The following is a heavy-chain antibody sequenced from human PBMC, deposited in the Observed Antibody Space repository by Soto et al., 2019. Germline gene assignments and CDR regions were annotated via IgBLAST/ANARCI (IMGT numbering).Heavy chain of an antibody. CDR1: GGSFSGYY. J-gene: IGHJ4*02. CDR3: ARGALPYVWGSYRRYFDY. D-gene: IGHD3-16*02. Sequence: PSETLSLTCAVYGGSFSGYYWSWIRQPPGKGLEWIGEINHSGSTNYNPSLKSRVTISVDTSKNQFSLKLSSVTAADTAVYYCARGALPYVWGSYRRYFDYWGQGTLVTVSS. CDR2: INHSGST. V-gene: IGHV4-34*01.